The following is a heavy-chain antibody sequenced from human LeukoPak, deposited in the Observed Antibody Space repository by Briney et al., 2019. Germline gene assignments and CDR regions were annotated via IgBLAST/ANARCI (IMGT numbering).Heavy chain of an antibody. J-gene: IGHJ4*02. CDR3: ARDLGH. CDR1: GFTFSSYW. D-gene: IGHD3-16*01. V-gene: IGHV3-53*01. Sequence: GGSLRLSCAASGFTFSSYWMSWGRQAPGKGLEWVSVIYSGGSTYYADSVKGRFTISRDNSKNTLYLQMNSLRAEDTAVYYCARDLGHWGQGTLVTVSS. CDR2: IYSGGST.